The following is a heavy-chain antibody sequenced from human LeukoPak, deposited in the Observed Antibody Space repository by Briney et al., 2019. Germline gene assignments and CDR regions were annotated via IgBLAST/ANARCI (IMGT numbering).Heavy chain of an antibody. CDR1: GFTFSTYG. V-gene: IGHV3-23*01. D-gene: IGHD3-10*01. J-gene: IGHJ4*02. Sequence: PGGSLRLSCAVSGFTFSTYGMSWVRQAPGKGLEWVSAISGSGGSTYYADSVKGRFTISRDNSENTLYLQMNSLRAEDTAVYYCAKYLGGNSYGFDYWGQGTLVSVSS. CDR3: AKYLGGNSYGFDY. CDR2: ISGSGGST.